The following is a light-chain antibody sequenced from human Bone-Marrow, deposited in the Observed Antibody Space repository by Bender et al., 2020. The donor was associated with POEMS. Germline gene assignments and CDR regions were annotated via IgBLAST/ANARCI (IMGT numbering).Light chain of an antibody. CDR3: QSYDNSLGGWV. CDR2: DVS. J-gene: IGLJ3*02. V-gene: IGLV2-14*03. Sequence: QSALTQPASVSGSPGQSITISCTGTSSDVGGYNCVSWYQQHPGKAPKLMIYDVSNRPSGVSNRFSGSKSGNTASLTISGLQAEDEGDYYCQSYDNSLGGWVFGGGTKLTVL. CDR1: SSDVGGYNC.